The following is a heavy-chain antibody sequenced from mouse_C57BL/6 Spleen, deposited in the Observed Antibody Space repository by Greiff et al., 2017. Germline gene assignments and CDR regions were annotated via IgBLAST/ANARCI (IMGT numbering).Heavy chain of an antibody. CDR2: IHPNSGST. D-gene: IGHD1-1*01. V-gene: IGHV1-64*01. Sequence: VQLQQPGAELVKPGASVKLSCKASGYTFTSYWMHWVKQRPGQGLEWIGMIHPNSGSTNYNEKFKSKATLTVDKSSSTAYMQLSSLTSEDSAVYYCARDYGSSDGYFEVWGTGTTVTVSS. CDR1: GYTFTSYW. CDR3: ARDYGSSDGYFEV. J-gene: IGHJ1*03.